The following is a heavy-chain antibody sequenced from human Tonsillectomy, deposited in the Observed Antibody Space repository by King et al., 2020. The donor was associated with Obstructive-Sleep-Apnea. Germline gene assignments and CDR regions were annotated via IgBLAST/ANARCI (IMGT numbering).Heavy chain of an antibody. J-gene: IGHJ4*02. CDR1: GFTFTNYG. CDR2: IWYDGTNK. Sequence: VQLVESGGGVVQPGRSLRLSCAASGFTFTNYGIHWVRQAPGKGLEWVALIWYDGTNKYYADSVKGRFTISRDNSKNTLYLQMNSLRAEDTAVYYCAKSGSKYYDTSGYSRFDYWGQGTLVTVSS. V-gene: IGHV3-33*06. CDR3: AKSGSKYYDTSGYSRFDY. D-gene: IGHD3-22*01.